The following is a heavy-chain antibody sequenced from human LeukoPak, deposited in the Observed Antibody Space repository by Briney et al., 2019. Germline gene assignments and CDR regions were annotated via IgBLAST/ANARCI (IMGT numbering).Heavy chain of an antibody. CDR2: IYDSGST. CDR3: ARCVSGSYPDYEWFDP. Sequence: SETLSLTCTVSGGSIRSSSYYWGWIRQPPGKGLEYIGGIYDSGSTYYNPSLKSRLTISVDTSKNQFSLKLSSVTAADTAVYYCARCVSGSYPDYEWFDPWGEGTLVTVSS. J-gene: IGHJ5*02. V-gene: IGHV4-39*07. CDR1: GGSIRSSSYY. D-gene: IGHD1-26*01.